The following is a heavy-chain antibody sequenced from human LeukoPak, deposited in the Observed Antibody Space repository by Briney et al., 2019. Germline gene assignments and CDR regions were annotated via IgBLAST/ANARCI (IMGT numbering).Heavy chain of an antibody. CDR2: ISGGGGST. CDR3: AKDLAEMVTMIDY. Sequence: GGPVTLPCTASGLTFSICAELWVRHAPGKGLEWVSAISGGGGSTYYADSVKGRFTISRDNTKNTLYLQMNSVRAEDTAVYYCAKDLAEMVTMIDYWGQGTLVTVSS. V-gene: IGHV3-23*01. CDR1: GLTFSICA. J-gene: IGHJ4*02. D-gene: IGHD5-24*01.